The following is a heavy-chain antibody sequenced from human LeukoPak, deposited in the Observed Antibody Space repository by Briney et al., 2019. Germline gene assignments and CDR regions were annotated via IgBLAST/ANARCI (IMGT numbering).Heavy chain of an antibody. J-gene: IGHJ4*02. Sequence: PSQTLSLTCTVSGGSISSGDSYWSWIRQPPGKGLECIGYIYYSGSPFYNPSLKSRVTISVDTSKNHFSLNLSPVTAADTAVYYCARGNNPYYFDYWGQGTLVTVSS. CDR3: ARGNNPYYFDY. CDR1: GGSISSGDSY. V-gene: IGHV4-30-4*08. D-gene: IGHD2/OR15-2a*01. CDR2: IYYSGSP.